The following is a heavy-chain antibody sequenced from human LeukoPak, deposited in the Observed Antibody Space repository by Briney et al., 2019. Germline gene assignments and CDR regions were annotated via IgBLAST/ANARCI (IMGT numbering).Heavy chain of an antibody. J-gene: IGHJ4*02. CDR2: ISYDGSNK. Sequence: PGRSLRLSCAASGFTFSSYAMHWVRQAPGKGLEWVAVISYDGSNKYYADSVKGRFTISRDNSKNTLYLQMNSLRAEDTAVFYCATSPRVGITGAGAFDYWGQGTLVTVSS. D-gene: IGHD6-13*01. CDR1: GFTFSSYA. CDR3: ATSPRVGITGAGAFDY. V-gene: IGHV3-30-3*01.